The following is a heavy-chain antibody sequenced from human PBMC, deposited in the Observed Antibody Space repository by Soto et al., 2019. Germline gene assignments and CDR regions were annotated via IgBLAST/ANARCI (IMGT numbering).Heavy chain of an antibody. Sequence: GGSLRLSCAVSGFTVSSNYMSWVRQAPGKGLEWVSVIYSGGSTYYADSVKGRFTISRDNSKNTLYLQMNSLRAEDTVVYYCARDRVESGYPEYFQHWGQGTLVTVSS. J-gene: IGHJ1*01. V-gene: IGHV3-53*01. CDR1: GFTVSSNY. CDR2: IYSGGST. CDR3: ARDRVESGYPEYFQH. D-gene: IGHD3-22*01.